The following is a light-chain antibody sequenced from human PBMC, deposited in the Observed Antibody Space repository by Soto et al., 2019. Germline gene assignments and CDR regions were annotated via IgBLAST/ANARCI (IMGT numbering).Light chain of an antibody. CDR3: QQYGSSAYT. V-gene: IGKV3-20*01. Sequence: EIVLTQSPGTLSLSPGERATLSCRASQSVSSSYLAWYLQKPGQAPRLLMYGASNRATGIPDRFSGSRSGTDFTLTISRLEPEDVAVYYWQQYGSSAYTFGQGTKLAIK. CDR2: GAS. CDR1: QSVSSSY. J-gene: IGKJ2*01.